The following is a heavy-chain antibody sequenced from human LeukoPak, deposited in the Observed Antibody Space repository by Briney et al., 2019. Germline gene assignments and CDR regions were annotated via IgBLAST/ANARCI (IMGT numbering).Heavy chain of an antibody. J-gene: IGHJ4*02. Sequence: SVKVSCKASGGTFSSYAISWVRQAPGQGLEWMGRIIPILGIANHAQKFQGRVTITADKSTSTAYMELSSLRSADTAVYYCARDERDGYSLRYWGQGTLVTVSS. V-gene: IGHV1-69*04. D-gene: IGHD5-24*01. CDR2: IIPILGIA. CDR1: GGTFSSYA. CDR3: ARDERDGYSLRY.